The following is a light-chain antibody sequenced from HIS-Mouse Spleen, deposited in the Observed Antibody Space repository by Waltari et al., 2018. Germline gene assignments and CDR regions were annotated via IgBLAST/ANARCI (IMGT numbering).Light chain of an antibody. J-gene: IGLJ2*01. CDR3: SSYTSSSFNVV. Sequence: QSALTQPASVFGSPGQAITISCPGTSSDGGGYNYVSWYQQHPGKAPKLLIYDVSNRPSGVSNRSSGSKSGNTASLTISGLQAEDEADYYCSSYTSSSFNVVFGGGTKLTVL. CDR1: SSDGGGYNY. V-gene: IGLV2-14*03. CDR2: DVS.